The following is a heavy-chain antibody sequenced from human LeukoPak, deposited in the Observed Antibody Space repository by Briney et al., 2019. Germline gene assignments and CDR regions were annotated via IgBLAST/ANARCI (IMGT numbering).Heavy chain of an antibody. CDR2: ISGSGGST. V-gene: IGHV3-23*01. Sequence: GGSLRLSCAASGFTFSSYAMSWVRQAPGKGLEWVSAISGSGGSTYYADSVKGRFTISRDNAKNSLYLQMNSLRAEDTAVYYCARESYSSGWYQYYYYYMDVWGKGTTVTVSS. D-gene: IGHD6-19*01. CDR1: GFTFSSYA. CDR3: ARESYSSGWYQYYYYYMDV. J-gene: IGHJ6*03.